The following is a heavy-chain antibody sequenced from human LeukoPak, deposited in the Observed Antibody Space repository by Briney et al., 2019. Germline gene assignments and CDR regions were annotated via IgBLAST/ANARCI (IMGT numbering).Heavy chain of an antibody. CDR3: ARDFSFYFGSESFRHYFDY. J-gene: IGHJ4*02. V-gene: IGHV1-2*02. CDR2: INPNSGGT. Sequence: ASVRVSCKASAYTFTGYYMHWVRQAPGQGLEWMGWINPNSGGTKYAQKFQGRVTMTRDTSISTAYMELSRLTSDDTAVYYCARDFSFYFGSESFRHYFDYWGQGTLVTVSS. D-gene: IGHD3-10*01. CDR1: AYTFTGYY.